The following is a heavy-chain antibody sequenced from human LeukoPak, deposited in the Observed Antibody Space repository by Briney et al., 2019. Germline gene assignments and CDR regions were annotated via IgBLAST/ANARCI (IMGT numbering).Heavy chain of an antibody. CDR2: INHSGST. Sequence: SETLSLTCAVYGGSFRCYYWSWIRQPPGKGLEWIGEINHSGSTNYNPSLKSRVTISVDTSKNQFSLKLSSVTAADTAVYYCARLGYCSSTSSYEDMDVWGKGTTVTVSS. CDR3: ARLGYCSSTSSYEDMDV. V-gene: IGHV4-34*01. CDR1: GGSFRCYY. J-gene: IGHJ6*03. D-gene: IGHD2-2*01.